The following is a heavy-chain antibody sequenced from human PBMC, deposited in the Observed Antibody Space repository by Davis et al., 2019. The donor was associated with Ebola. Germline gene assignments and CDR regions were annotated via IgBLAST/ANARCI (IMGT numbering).Heavy chain of an antibody. Sequence: AASVKVSCKASGGTFSIYAISWVRQAPGQGLEWMGGIIPIFGTANYAQRFQGRVTITADESTSTAYMELSSLRSDDTAVYYCARAQFPTTSDHWGQGTLVTVSS. CDR1: GGTFSIYA. V-gene: IGHV1-69*13. CDR3: ARAQFPTTSDH. J-gene: IGHJ4*02. D-gene: IGHD1-1*01. CDR2: IIPIFGTA.